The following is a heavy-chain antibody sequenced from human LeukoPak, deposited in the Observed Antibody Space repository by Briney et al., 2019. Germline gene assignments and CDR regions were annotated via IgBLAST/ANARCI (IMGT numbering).Heavy chain of an antibody. CDR3: ARGVEDIVVGPYYYAMDV. Sequence: SQTLSLTCAISGDSVSSNSAAWNWIRQSPSRGLEWLGRTYYRSKWYNDYAVSVKSRITINPDTSKNQFSLQLNSVTPEDTAVYYCARGVEDIVVGPYYYAMDVWGQGTTVTVSS. CDR1: GDSVSSNSAA. CDR2: TYYRSKWYN. J-gene: IGHJ6*02. V-gene: IGHV6-1*01. D-gene: IGHD2-2*01.